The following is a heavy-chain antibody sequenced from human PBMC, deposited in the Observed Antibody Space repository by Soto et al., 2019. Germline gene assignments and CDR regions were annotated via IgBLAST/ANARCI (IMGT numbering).Heavy chain of an antibody. CDR2: ISTRSGNT. J-gene: IGHJ2*01. V-gene: IGHV1-18*01. CDR3: GRVGAGGHGDPDFAK. D-gene: IGHD5-12*01. Sequence: QVQLLQSGAEVKKPGASVTVSCKASGYNFTNFVISWVRQAPGQGLEWMGWISTRSGNTDYAQNVQGRLTITTDTPTRRVYVEGGAWGGGDRALSYCGRVGAGGHGDPDFAKGGRGPRV. CDR1: GYNFTNFV.